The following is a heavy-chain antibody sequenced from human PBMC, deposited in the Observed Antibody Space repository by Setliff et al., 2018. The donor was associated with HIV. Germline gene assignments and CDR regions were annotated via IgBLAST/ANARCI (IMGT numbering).Heavy chain of an antibody. V-gene: IGHV1-69*10. D-gene: IGHD3-16*01. CDR2: IIPISGIT. CDR3: AKDRGRGNWLDP. CDR1: GGTFSSYA. Sequence: SVKVSCKASGGTFSSYAISWVRQAPGQGLEWMGGIIPISGITNQAQKFQGRVTITADKSTNTAYMELSSLRSEDTAVYYCAKDRGRGNWLDPWGQGPLVTVSS. J-gene: IGHJ5*02.